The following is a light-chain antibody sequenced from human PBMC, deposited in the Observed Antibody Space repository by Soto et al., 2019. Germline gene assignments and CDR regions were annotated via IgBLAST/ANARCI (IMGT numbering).Light chain of an antibody. CDR2: NNN. CDR3: SAWDDSLNGVV. V-gene: IGLV1-44*01. J-gene: IGLJ2*01. CDR1: SSNIGSDS. Sequence: QSVLTQAPSASGTPGQRVTLSCSGSSSNIGSDSVNWYQQLPGTAPKLLIYNNNQRPSGVPDRFSGSKSGTSASLAISGLQSEDEADYYCSAWDDSLNGVVFGGGTKLTVL.